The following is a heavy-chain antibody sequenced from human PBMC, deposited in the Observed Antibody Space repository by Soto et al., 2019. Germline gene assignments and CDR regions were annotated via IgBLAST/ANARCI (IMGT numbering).Heavy chain of an antibody. D-gene: IGHD3-22*01. J-gene: IGHJ6*02. CDR2: ISYDGSNK. CDR1: GFTFSSYA. V-gene: IGHV3-30-3*01. Sequence: SLRLSCAASGFTFSSYAMHWVRQAPGKGLEWVAVISYDGSNKYYADSVKGRFTISRDNSKNTLYLQMNSLRAEDTAVYYCARGHYESDYYGMDVWGQGTTVTV. CDR3: ARGHYESDYYGMDV.